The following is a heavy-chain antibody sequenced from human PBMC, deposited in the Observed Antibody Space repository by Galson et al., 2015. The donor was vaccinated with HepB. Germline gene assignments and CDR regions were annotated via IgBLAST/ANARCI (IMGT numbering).Heavy chain of an antibody. D-gene: IGHD3-22*01. CDR1: GYSFTSYW. V-gene: IGHV5-51*01. Sequence: QSGAEVKKPGESLKISCTGSGYSFTSYWIGWVRQMPGKGLEWMGIIYPGDSDTRYSPSFQGQVTISADKSISTAYLQWSSLKASDTAMYYCARLGYYDSSGYLGWFDPWGQGTLVTVSS. J-gene: IGHJ5*02. CDR3: ARLGYYDSSGYLGWFDP. CDR2: IYPGDSDT.